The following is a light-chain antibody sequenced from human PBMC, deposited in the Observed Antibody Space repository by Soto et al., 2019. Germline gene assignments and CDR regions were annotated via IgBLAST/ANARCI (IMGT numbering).Light chain of an antibody. CDR2: EVS. Sequence: QSVLTQPASVSGSPGQSITISCTGTSSDVGGYNYVSWYQQHPGKAPKLMIYEVSNRPSGVPDRFSGSKSGNTASLTVAGLQAEDEADYYCSSYAGRTLYVFGTGTKLTVL. V-gene: IGLV2-8*01. CDR3: SSYAGRTLYV. J-gene: IGLJ1*01. CDR1: SSDVGGYNY.